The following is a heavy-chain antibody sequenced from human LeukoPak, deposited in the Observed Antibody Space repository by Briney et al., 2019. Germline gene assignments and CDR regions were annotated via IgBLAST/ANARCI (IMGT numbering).Heavy chain of an antibody. CDR3: ARDEDYGISVNVDY. CDR2: ISTYNGNT. CDR1: GYRFASYA. Sequence: ASVKVSCKASGYRFASYAITWVRQAPGQGPEWMGWISTYNGNTKYAQKFQGRVTMTTDTSTSTAYMELRSLRSDDTAVYYCARDEDYGISVNVDYWGQGTLVTVSS. J-gene: IGHJ4*02. D-gene: IGHD4-17*01. V-gene: IGHV1-18*01.